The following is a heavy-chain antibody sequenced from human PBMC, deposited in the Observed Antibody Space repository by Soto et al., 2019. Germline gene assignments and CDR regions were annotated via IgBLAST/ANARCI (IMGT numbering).Heavy chain of an antibody. Sequence: GSLRLSCAASGFTFSSYWMHWVRQAPGKGLEWVSRIDSVGTNPFYADSVKGRLTISRDNGKNTMFLQMNSLRAEDTAVYFCSAYPFQHWGQGTRVTVSS. CDR2: IDSVGTNP. J-gene: IGHJ1*01. CDR3: SAYPFQH. CDR1: GFTFSSYW. V-gene: IGHV3-74*01.